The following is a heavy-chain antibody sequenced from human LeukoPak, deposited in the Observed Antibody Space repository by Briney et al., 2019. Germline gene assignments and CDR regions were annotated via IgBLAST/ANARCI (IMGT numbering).Heavy chain of an antibody. CDR3: ARERKTYYYDSSGYPLGFDP. D-gene: IGHD3-22*01. Sequence: SVKVSCKASGGTFSSYTISWVRQAPGQGLEWMGRIIPIPGIANYAQKFQGRVTITADKSTSTAYMELSSLRSEDTAVYYCARERKTYYYDSSGYPLGFDPWGQGTLVTVSS. CDR1: GGTFSSYT. CDR2: IIPIPGIA. V-gene: IGHV1-69*04. J-gene: IGHJ5*02.